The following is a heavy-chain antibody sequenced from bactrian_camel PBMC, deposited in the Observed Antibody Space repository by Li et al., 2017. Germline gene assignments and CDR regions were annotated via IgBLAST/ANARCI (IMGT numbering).Heavy chain of an antibody. CDR1: GFTFSSSA. V-gene: IGHV3S40*01. Sequence: VQLVESGGGLVQPGGSLRPSCAASGFTFSSSAMSWVRQAPGKGLEWVSGTTSGGSTYYADSVKGRFVVSRDNAKNTVLMQMNSLKPEDTAVYYCARDVAGPGADFDYWGQGTQVTVS. D-gene: IGHD1*01. CDR2: TTSGGST. J-gene: IGHJ6*01. CDR3: ARDVAGPGADFDY.